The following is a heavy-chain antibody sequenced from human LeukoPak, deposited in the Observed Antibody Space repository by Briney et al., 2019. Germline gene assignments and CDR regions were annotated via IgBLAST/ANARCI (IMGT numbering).Heavy chain of an antibody. D-gene: IGHD1-14*01. V-gene: IGHV3-23*01. CDR3: ARSNQADDY. Sequence: QPGGSLRLSCAASGFTFSSYAMSWVREAPGKGLEWVSAISGSGGSTYYADSVKGRSTISRDNAKNTLYLQIDSLRAEDTGVYYCARSNQADDYWGQGTLVTVSS. J-gene: IGHJ4*02. CDR2: ISGSGGST. CDR1: GFTFSSYA.